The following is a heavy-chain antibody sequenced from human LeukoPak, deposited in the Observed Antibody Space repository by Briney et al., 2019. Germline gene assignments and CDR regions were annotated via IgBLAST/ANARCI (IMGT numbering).Heavy chain of an antibody. D-gene: IGHD5-24*01. Sequence: SETLSLTCTVSGGSISSSDYYWGWIRQPPGKGLEWIGSIFHSGTTYYDPSLKSRVIISVDTSKNQFSLKLSSVTAADTALYYCARHNFRNGYNRPFDYWGQGTLVTVSS. CDR1: GGSISSSDYY. V-gene: IGHV4-39*01. J-gene: IGHJ4*02. CDR3: ARHNFRNGYNRPFDY. CDR2: IFHSGTT.